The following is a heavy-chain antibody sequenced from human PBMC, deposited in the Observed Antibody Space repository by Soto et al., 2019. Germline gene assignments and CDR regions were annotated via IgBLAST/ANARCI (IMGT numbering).Heavy chain of an antibody. D-gene: IGHD3-10*01. Sequence: SGPTLVNPTQTLTLTCTFSGFSLNTSGMWVGWIVQPPGKALEWLALIDWDDDKYHTTSLKTRLTISKDTYKNQVVLRMTNMDPVDTATYYCARMTVRGVIHFDYWGQGTLVTVSS. CDR2: IDWDDDK. J-gene: IGHJ4*02. CDR3: ARMTVRGVIHFDY. V-gene: IGHV2-70*01. CDR1: GFSLNTSGMW.